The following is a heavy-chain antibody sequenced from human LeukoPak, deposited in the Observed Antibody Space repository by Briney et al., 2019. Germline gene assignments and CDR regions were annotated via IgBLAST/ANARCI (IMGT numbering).Heavy chain of an antibody. CDR3: AKSGYDSSGPNYY. CDR2: ISGSGGST. V-gene: IGHV3-23*01. Sequence: GGSLRLSCAASGFTFSSYAVSWVRQAPGKGLEWVSAISGSGGSTYYADSVKGRFTISRDNSKNTLYLQMNSLRAEDTAVYYCAKSGYDSSGPNYYWGQGTLVTVSS. D-gene: IGHD3-22*01. CDR1: GFTFSSYA. J-gene: IGHJ4*02.